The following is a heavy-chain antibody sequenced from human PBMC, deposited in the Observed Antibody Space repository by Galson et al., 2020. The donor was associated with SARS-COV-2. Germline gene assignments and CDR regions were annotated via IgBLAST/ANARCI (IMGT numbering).Heavy chain of an antibody. CDR1: GFSFSSYD. V-gene: IGHV3-23*01. J-gene: IGHJ4*02. D-gene: IGHD3-3*01. Sequence: GGSLRLSCAAYGFSFSSYDMSWVRQPPGKGLEWVSTFRGSGLTLYADSVKGRFTISRDNSKNTLYLRVDSLRAEDTAVYDGAKRDKSGRYFDYWGQGTLLIVSA. CDR2: FRGSGLT. CDR3: AKRDKSGRYFDY.